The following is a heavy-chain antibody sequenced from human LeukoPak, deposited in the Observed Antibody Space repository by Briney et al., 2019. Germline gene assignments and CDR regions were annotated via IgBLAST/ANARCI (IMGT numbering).Heavy chain of an antibody. CDR2: ISSSSSYI. CDR3: AGVWVGEPNVPDAFDI. CDR1: GFTFSSYS. Sequence: PGGSLRLSCAASGFTFSSYSMNWVRQAPGKGLEWVSSISSSSSYIYYADSVKGRFTISRDNAKNSLYLQMNSLRAEDTAVYYCAGVWVGEPNVPDAFDIWGQGTMVTVTS. V-gene: IGHV3-21*01. D-gene: IGHD3-10*01. J-gene: IGHJ3*02.